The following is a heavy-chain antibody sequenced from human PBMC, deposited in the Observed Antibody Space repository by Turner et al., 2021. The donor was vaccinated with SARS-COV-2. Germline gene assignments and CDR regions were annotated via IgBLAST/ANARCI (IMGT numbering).Heavy chain of an antibody. V-gene: IGHV3-21*01. CDR3: ARQLGYCSSTICYRFLRGGMDV. J-gene: IGHJ6*02. Sequence: EVQLVESGGGLVKPGGSLRLSCAASGFTFSSYRMNWVRQAPGEGLEWVSSISSTSSYISYADSVKGRFTISRDNAKNSLYLQMNSLRAEDTAVYYCARQLGYCSSTICYRFLRGGMDVWGQGTTVTVSS. CDR1: GFTFSSYR. CDR2: ISSTSSYI. D-gene: IGHD2-2*01.